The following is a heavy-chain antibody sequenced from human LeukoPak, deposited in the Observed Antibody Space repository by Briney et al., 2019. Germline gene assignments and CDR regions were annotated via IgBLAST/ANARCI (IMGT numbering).Heavy chain of an antibody. Sequence: GGSLRLSCAASGFTFSSYSMNWVRQAPGKGLEWVSSISSSSYIYYADSVKGRFTISRDNSKNTLYLQMNSLRAEDTAVYYCARDGYCSGGSCLDYWGQGTLVTVSS. CDR3: ARDGYCSGGSCLDY. J-gene: IGHJ4*02. D-gene: IGHD2-15*01. CDR1: GFTFSSYS. CDR2: ISSSSYI. V-gene: IGHV3-21*01.